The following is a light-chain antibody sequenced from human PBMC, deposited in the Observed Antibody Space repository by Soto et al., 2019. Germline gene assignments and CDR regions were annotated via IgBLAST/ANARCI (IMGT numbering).Light chain of an antibody. J-gene: IGKJ5*01. Sequence: EIVITQSPATLSVSPGERATLSCRASQSVSSNLAWYQQKPGQPPRLLIYGVSTRATGIPARFSGSGSGTDFTLTISSLEPEDFAVYYCQQRSNWPVTLGQGTRLEIK. CDR3: QQRSNWPVT. V-gene: IGKV3-11*01. CDR2: GVS. CDR1: QSVSSN.